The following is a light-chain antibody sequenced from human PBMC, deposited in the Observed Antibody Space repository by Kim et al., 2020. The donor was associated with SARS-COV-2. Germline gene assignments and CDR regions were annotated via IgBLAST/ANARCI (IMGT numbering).Light chain of an antibody. J-gene: IGLJ2*01. CDR3: QSYNRDNVL. Sequence: FLLPPPPSFSSSPGQTVTISCTRSSGSIDDNYVQWYQQRPGGVPTTVIYEDDQRPSGVSDRFSGSIDNSSNSASLTISGLRTEDEADYYCQSYNRDNVLFGGGTQLTVL. CDR2: EDD. V-gene: IGLV6-57*03. CDR1: SGSIDDNY.